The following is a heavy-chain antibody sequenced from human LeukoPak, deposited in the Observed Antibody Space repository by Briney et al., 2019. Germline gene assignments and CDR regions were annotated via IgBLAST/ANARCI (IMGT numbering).Heavy chain of an antibody. V-gene: IGHV3-7*03. Sequence: GGALRLSCPASGLTFRDFWRSGIRQAPGKGLEWVANIQQNGIEKYSVEGRFTISRDNVNSLLYLRINSLRADDTAMYYCARDRDGKDLWGQGTLVTVSS. J-gene: IGHJ5*02. CDR3: ARDRDGKDL. D-gene: IGHD1-1*01. CDR1: GLTFRDFW. CDR2: IQQNGIEK.